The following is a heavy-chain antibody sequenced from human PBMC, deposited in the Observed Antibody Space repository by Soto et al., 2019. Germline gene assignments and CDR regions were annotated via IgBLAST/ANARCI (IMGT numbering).Heavy chain of an antibody. CDR3: AKDGGYDSSGYWGSAEYFQH. V-gene: IGHV3-23*01. D-gene: IGHD3-22*01. CDR1: GFTFSSCA. J-gene: IGHJ1*01. CDR2: ISGRGGST. Sequence: GGSLRLSGGASGFTFSSCAMSWVRQAPGKGLEWGSGISGRGGSTYYADSVKGRFTNSRDNSKNTLNLQMNSLRAEDKAVYSCAKDGGYDSSGYWGSAEYFQHWGQGTLVTVSS.